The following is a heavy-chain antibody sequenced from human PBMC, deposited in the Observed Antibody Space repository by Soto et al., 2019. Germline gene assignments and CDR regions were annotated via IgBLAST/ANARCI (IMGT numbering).Heavy chain of an antibody. CDR1: GVSISSSRNY. CDR2: IYDSGSA. V-gene: IGHV4-39*01. Sequence: TSETLSLTCTVSGVSISSSRNYWGWIRQPPGKGLEWIGSIYDSGSAHYNPSLKSRATISVDTSKNQFSLKLRSVTAADTAVYYCARHWIAGSAIPWGQGTLVTVSS. D-gene: IGHD2-2*02. CDR3: ARHWIAGSAIP. J-gene: IGHJ5*02.